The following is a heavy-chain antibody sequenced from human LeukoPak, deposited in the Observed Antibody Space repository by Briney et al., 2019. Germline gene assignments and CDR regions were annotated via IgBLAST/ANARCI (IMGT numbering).Heavy chain of an antibody. J-gene: IGHJ4*02. CDR3: ARGLYSSGYSRFDY. Sequence: PSETLSLTCTVSGGSISSGGYYWSWIRQHPGKGLEWTGYIYYSGSTYYNPSLKSRVTISVDTSKNQFSLKLSSVTAADTAVYYCARGLYSSGYSRFDYWGQGTLVTVSS. D-gene: IGHD3-22*01. V-gene: IGHV4-31*03. CDR1: GGSISSGGYY. CDR2: IYYSGST.